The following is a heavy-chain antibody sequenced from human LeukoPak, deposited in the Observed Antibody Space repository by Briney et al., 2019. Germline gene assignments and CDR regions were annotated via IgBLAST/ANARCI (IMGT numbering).Heavy chain of an antibody. CDR2: ISSSSSYI. V-gene: IGHV3-21*01. D-gene: IGHD3-22*01. CDR1: GFTFSSYS. Sequence: GGSLRLSCAASGFTFSSYSMNWVRQAPGKGLEWVSSISSSSSYIYYADSVKGRFTISRDNAKNSLYLQMNTLRAEDTAFYYCARALYYYDSSGYYTPGWGQGTLVTVSS. J-gene: IGHJ4*02. CDR3: ARALYYYDSSGYYTPG.